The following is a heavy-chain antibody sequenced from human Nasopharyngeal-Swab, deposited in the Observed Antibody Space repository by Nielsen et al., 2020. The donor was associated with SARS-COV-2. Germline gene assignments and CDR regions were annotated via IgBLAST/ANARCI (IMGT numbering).Heavy chain of an antibody. J-gene: IGHJ2*01. CDR1: GFTFSSYA. Sequence: GESLKISCAASGFTFSSYAMHWVRQAPGKGLEWMAVISYDGSNKYYADSVKGRFTISRDNSKNTLYLQMNSLRAEDTAVYYCARGGLLELGFYWYFDLWGRGTLVTVSS. D-gene: IGHD2-21*02. V-gene: IGHV3-30-3*01. CDR2: ISYDGSNK. CDR3: ARGGLLELGFYWYFDL.